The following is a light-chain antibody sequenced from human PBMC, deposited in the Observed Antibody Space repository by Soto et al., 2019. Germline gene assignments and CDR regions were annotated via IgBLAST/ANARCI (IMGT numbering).Light chain of an antibody. J-gene: IGKJ1*01. CDR3: QHYET. Sequence: PGARATLSCRASQSVSSSYLAWYQQKPGQAPRLLIFGASSRATGIPDRFSGSGSGTDFTLTISRLEPEDFAVYYCQHYETFGQGTKVEIK. CDR2: GAS. V-gene: IGKV3-20*01. CDR1: QSVSSSY.